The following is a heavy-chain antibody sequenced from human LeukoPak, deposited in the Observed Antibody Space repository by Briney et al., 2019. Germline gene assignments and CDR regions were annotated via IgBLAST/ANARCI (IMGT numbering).Heavy chain of an antibody. Sequence: GGSLRLSCAASGFTFSSYWMSWVRQAPGKGLEWVANIKQDGSEKYYVDSVKGRLTISRDNAKNSLYLQMNSLRDEDTAVYYCARVGYGSGSYPYDYWGQGTLVTVSS. CDR1: GFTFSSYW. V-gene: IGHV3-7*01. CDR3: ARVGYGSGSYPYDY. J-gene: IGHJ4*02. D-gene: IGHD3-10*01. CDR2: IKQDGSEK.